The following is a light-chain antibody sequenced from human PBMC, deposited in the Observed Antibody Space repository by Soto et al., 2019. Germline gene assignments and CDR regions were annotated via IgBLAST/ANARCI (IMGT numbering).Light chain of an antibody. CDR1: QSVSIN. V-gene: IGKV3-15*01. CDR3: QQYNKWPRA. CDR2: GAS. Sequence: EIVMTQSPSTLSIYPLEIATLSCSSSQSVSINLAWYQQKPGQAPRLLIYGASTRATGIPARFSGSGSGTEFTLTISSLQSEDFAVYYCQQYNKWPRAFGQGTKVDIK. J-gene: IGKJ1*01.